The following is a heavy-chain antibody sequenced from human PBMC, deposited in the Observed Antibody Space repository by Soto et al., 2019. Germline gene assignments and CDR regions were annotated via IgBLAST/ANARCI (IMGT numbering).Heavy chain of an antibody. CDR2: ISYYGSNK. Sequence: QVQLVESGGGVVQPGRSLRLSCAASGFTFSSYGMHWVRQAPGKGLEWVAVISYYGSNKYYADSLKGRFTISRDNSKNTLYLQMNSLMAEDTAVYYCAKDRRYYWDAFDIWGQGTMVTVS. D-gene: IGHD1-20*01. CDR1: GFTFSSYG. CDR3: AKDRRYYWDAFDI. V-gene: IGHV3-30*18. J-gene: IGHJ3*02.